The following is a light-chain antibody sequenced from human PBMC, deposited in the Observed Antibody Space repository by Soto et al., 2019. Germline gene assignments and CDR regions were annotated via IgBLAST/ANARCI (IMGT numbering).Light chain of an antibody. CDR2: KAS. V-gene: IGKV1-5*03. CDR3: MQGTHWPPT. CDR1: QSISSW. J-gene: IGKJ5*01. Sequence: DIQMTQSPSTLSASVGDRVTITCRASQSISSWLAWYQQKPGKAPKLLIYKASSLESGVPDRFSGSGSGTDFTLSISRVESEDVGVYYCMQGTHWPPTFGQGTRLEIK.